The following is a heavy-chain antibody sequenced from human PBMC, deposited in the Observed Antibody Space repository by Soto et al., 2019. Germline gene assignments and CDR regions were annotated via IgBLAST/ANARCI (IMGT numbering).Heavy chain of an antibody. V-gene: IGHV4-34*01. CDR2: IKHSGST. CDR3: ARGTFRGYSYGYYFDY. Sequence: SXTLSLTCAVYGGSLNGYYWTWIRQPPGKGLEWIGEIKHSGSTNYNPSLKSRVTVSVDTSKNQFSLNLTSVTAADTAAYYCARGTFRGYSYGYYFDYWGQGALVTVSS. D-gene: IGHD5-18*01. CDR1: GGSLNGYY. J-gene: IGHJ4*02.